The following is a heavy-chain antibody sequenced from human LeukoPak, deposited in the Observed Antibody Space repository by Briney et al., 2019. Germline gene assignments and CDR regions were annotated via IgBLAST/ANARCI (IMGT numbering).Heavy chain of an antibody. CDR2: ISCDGSQK. Sequence: PGGSLRLSCAASGFTFSSYAMSWVRQAPGRGLEWVAFISCDGSQKYYADSVKGRFTISRDTSKNTLYLQMNSLRTEDTAVYYCARAGATSPTPTYYFDYWGQGTLVTVSS. CDR3: ARAGATSPTPTYYFDY. J-gene: IGHJ4*02. V-gene: IGHV3-30*03. CDR1: GFTFSSYA. D-gene: IGHD5-12*01.